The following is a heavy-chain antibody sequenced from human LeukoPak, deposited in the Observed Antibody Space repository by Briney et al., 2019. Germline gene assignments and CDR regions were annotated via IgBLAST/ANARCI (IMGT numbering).Heavy chain of an antibody. V-gene: IGHV1-18*01. J-gene: IGHJ6*02. Sequence: GASVNVSCKASGYTFTSYAMHWVRQAPGQRLEWMGWISAYNGNTNYAQKLQGRVTMTTDTSTSTAYVELRSLRSDDTAVYYCARDGQQLVPGAHYYYGMDVWGQGTTVTVSS. CDR1: GYTFTSYA. D-gene: IGHD6-13*01. CDR2: ISAYNGNT. CDR3: ARDGQQLVPGAHYYYGMDV.